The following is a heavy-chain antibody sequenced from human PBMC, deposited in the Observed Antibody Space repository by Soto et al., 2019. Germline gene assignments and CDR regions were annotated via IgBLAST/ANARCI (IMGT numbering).Heavy chain of an antibody. Sequence: QVQLVQSGAEVKKPGSSVKVSCKASGGTFSSYAISWVRQAPGQGLEWMGGIIPIFGTANYAQKFQGRVTLPADESTSTAYMELSSLRSEDTAVYYCARDRIATYANGEYFQHWGQGTLVTVSS. CDR3: ARDRIATYANGEYFQH. CDR2: IIPIFGTA. J-gene: IGHJ1*01. CDR1: GGTFSSYA. V-gene: IGHV1-69*01. D-gene: IGHD2-21*01.